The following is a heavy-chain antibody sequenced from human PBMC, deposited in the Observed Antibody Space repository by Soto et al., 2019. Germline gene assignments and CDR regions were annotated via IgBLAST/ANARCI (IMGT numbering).Heavy chain of an antibody. CDR1: GFTFSSYA. J-gene: IGHJ5*02. D-gene: IGHD6-13*01. Sequence: EVQLLESGGGLVQPGGSLRLSCAASGFTFSSYAMSWVRQAPGKGLEWVSAISGSGGSTYYADSVKGRFTISRDNSKNTLYLQMNSLRAEDTAVYYCAKDGGAAAGTGGVFDPWGQGTLVTVSS. CDR3: AKDGGAAAGTGGVFDP. V-gene: IGHV3-23*01. CDR2: ISGSGGST.